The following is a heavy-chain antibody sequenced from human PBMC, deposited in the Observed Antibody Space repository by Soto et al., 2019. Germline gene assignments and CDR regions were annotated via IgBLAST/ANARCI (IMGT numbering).Heavy chain of an antibody. CDR1: GYTFTDNH. CDR2: INANNGGA. J-gene: IGHJ5*02. V-gene: IGHV1-2*02. CDR3: AREGGSETLQPSYNWFDT. D-gene: IGHD6-25*01. Sequence: ASVKVSCKASGYTFTDNHIHWVRQAPGQGLEFMGWINANNGGAGSAQQFQGRVTVTRDTSITTVYMELSNLRSDDTAVYYCAREGGSETLQPSYNWFDTWGQGTLVTVSS.